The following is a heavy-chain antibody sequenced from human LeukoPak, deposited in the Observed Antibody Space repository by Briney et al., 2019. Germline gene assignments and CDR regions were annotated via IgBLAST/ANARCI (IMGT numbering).Heavy chain of an antibody. V-gene: IGHV3-21*04. CDR2: ISSSLNYI. CDR3: AKDSGWFGETLPDI. Sequence: KPGGSLRLSCAASGFTFSSYSMNWVRQAPGKGLEWVSSISSSLNYIYYADSVKGRFTISRDNAKNSLYLQMNSLRAEDTALYYCAKDSGWFGETLPDIWGQGTMVTVSS. CDR1: GFTFSSYS. D-gene: IGHD3-10*01. J-gene: IGHJ3*02.